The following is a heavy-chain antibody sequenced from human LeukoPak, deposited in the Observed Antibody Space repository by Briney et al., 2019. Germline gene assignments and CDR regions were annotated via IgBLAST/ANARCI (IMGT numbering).Heavy chain of an antibody. CDR2: IYYSGST. Sequence: SETLSLTCTVSGDSTSSDRYYGGWVRQPPGKGLEWIGNIYYSGSTYYNPSLKSRVTISVDTSKNQFSLKLSSVTAADTAVYYCARAGRSYYDAFDIWGQGTMVTVSS. V-gene: IGHV4-39*07. J-gene: IGHJ3*02. D-gene: IGHD1-26*01. CDR3: ARAGRSYYDAFDI. CDR1: GDSTSSDRYY.